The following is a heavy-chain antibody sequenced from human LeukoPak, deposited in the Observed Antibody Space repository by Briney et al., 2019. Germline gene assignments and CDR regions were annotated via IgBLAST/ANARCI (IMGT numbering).Heavy chain of an antibody. Sequence: GGSLRLSCAASGFTVSSNYMSWVRQAPGKGLEWVSVIYSGGSKYYADSVKGRFTISRDNSKNMLYLQMNTLTAEDTAIYFCAKDFEFKWQQPSDHWGQGTPVTVSS. CDR1: GFTVSSNY. CDR2: IYSGGSK. CDR3: AKDFEFKWQQPSDH. V-gene: IGHV3-53*01. J-gene: IGHJ4*02. D-gene: IGHD1/OR15-1a*01.